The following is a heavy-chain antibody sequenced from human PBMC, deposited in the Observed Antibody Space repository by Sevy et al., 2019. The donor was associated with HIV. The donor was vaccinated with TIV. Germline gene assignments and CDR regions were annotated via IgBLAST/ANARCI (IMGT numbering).Heavy chain of an antibody. D-gene: IGHD3-16*01. CDR3: ARGVGQHWDYSYGSFFDY. CDR2: INSYGHNT. V-gene: IGHV3-23*01. CDR1: GFRFSDYG. J-gene: IGHJ4*02. Sequence: GGSLRLSCAASGFRFSDYGMAWVRQGNGKGLEWVSSINSYGHNTHYAESVEGRFFISRDNSKNQVFLQMSSLRGEDSAEYYCARGVGQHWDYSYGSFFDYWGQGALVTVSS.